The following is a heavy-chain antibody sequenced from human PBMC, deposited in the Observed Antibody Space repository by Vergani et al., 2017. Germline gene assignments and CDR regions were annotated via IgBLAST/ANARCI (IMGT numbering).Heavy chain of an antibody. Sequence: QVQLVQSGAEVKKPGASVKVSCKASGYTFTGYYMHWVRQAPGQGLEWMGWINPNSGGTNYAQKFQGRVTMTRDTSISTAYMELSSLRSEDTAVYYCARGMGDGYNFPYYYGMDVWGQGTTVTVSS. CDR1: GYTFTGYY. CDR3: ARGMGDGYNFPYYYGMDV. CDR2: INPNSGGT. D-gene: IGHD5-24*01. V-gene: IGHV1-2*02. J-gene: IGHJ6*02.